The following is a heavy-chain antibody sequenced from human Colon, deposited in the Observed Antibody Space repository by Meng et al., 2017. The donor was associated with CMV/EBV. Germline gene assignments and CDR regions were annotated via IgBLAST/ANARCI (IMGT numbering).Heavy chain of an antibody. Sequence: GGSLRLSCAASGFTFSSYGMHWVRQAPGKGLEWVSHISTFNSHTYYADSVKGRFTISRDDVKKSVHLLMSSLRAEDTAVYYCVRDRGASCTNGVCSYSGMDVWGQGTTVTVSS. CDR2: ISTFNSHT. D-gene: IGHD2-8*01. V-gene: IGHV3-21*01. CDR1: GFTFSSYG. J-gene: IGHJ6*02. CDR3: VRDRGASCTNGVCSYSGMDV.